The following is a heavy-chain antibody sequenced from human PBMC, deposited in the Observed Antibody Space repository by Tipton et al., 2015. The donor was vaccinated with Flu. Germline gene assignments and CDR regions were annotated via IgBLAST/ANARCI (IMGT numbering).Heavy chain of an antibody. CDR3: VGDKNFDDFDN. CDR2: IYYSGST. D-gene: IGHD2-21*01. Sequence: TLSLTCTVSGGSITGTTYYWGWIRQPPGKGLEWIGNIYYSGSTYYNPSLKNRLTLSLDTSKNQFSLKLTSVTAADTAVYYCVGDKNFDDFDNWGQGTLVTVSS. J-gene: IGHJ4*02. V-gene: IGHV4-39*07. CDR1: GGSITGTTYY.